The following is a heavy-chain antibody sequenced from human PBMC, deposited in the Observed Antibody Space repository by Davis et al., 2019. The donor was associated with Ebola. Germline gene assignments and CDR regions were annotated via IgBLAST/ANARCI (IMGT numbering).Heavy chain of an antibody. J-gene: IGHJ6*04. Sequence: GESLKISCAASGFTFSTYGMHWVRQAPGKGLGWVSLLYSSGSTFYADSVKGRFIISRDNYENTLYLQMNSLRVDDTAVYFCARDPSGGSGWSVGYYGMDVWGKGTTVTVSS. CDR3: ARDPSGGSGWSVGYYGMDV. D-gene: IGHD3-16*01. CDR1: GFTFSTYG. CDR2: LYSSGST. V-gene: IGHV3-53*01.